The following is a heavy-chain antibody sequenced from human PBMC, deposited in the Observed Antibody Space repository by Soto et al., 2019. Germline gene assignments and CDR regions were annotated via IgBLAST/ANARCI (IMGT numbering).Heavy chain of an antibody. Sequence: EVQLLESGGGLVRPGGSLRLSCAASGFTFSNYAMSWVRQAPGKGLEWVSGINTSGGSTYYADSVKGRFTISRDNSKNTLYLQMNSLRAEDTAVYYCMIISRYSHAMDVWGKGTTVTVSS. CDR2: INTSGGST. CDR1: GFTFSNYA. CDR3: MIISRYSHAMDV. V-gene: IGHV3-23*01. J-gene: IGHJ6*03. D-gene: IGHD2-15*01.